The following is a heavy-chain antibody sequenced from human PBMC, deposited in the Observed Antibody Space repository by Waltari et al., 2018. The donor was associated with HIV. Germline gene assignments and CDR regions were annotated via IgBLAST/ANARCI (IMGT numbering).Heavy chain of an antibody. J-gene: IGHJ6*01. CDR3: TRTSTGSEYYYELDV. V-gene: IGHV4-61*02. CDR1: GGSINSGSYY. Sequence: QVQLQESGPGLVKPSQTLSLTCTVSGGSINSGSYYWNWIRQPAGKGLEWIGRLYTSGTTTDRPPLKSRVTITFETSKDQFSLRLSAVTASDTGIYYCTRTSTGSEYYYELDVWGQGTTVTVS. D-gene: IGHD3-22*01. CDR2: LYTSGTT.